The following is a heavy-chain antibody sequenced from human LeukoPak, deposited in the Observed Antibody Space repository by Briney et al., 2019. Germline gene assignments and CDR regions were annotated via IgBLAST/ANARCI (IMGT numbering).Heavy chain of an antibody. Sequence: GGSLRLSCAASGFTFSSYAMSWVRQAPGKGLEWVSGISVSGTSTSNADSVKGRFTISRDNPRNTLYLQINSLRAEDTALYYCAIMHPYYDGNGYWVQWGQGTLVTVSS. CDR2: ISVSGTST. CDR3: AIMHPYYDGNGYWVQ. D-gene: IGHD3-22*01. CDR1: GFTFSSYA. V-gene: IGHV3-23*01. J-gene: IGHJ4*02.